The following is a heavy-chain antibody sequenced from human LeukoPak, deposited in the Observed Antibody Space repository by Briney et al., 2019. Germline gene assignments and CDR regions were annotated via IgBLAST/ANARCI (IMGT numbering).Heavy chain of an antibody. J-gene: IGHJ4*02. CDR1: GYTFTSYY. D-gene: IGHD6-13*01. V-gene: IGHV1-46*01. CDR3: EREAAAARMI. CDR2: INPSGGRT. Sequence: ASVKVSCKASGYTFTSYYMHWVRQAPGQGLEWMGIINPSGGRTSYAQKFQGRVTMTRDKYTSTVYMEVSRLRAEDKAVDECEREAAAARMIWRQGTLLTVSS.